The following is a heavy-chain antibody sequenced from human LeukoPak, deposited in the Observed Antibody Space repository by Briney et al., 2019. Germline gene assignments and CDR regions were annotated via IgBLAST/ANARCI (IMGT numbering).Heavy chain of an antibody. V-gene: IGHV3-48*03. Sequence: GGSLRLSCAASGFTFSTYEMNWVRQAPGKGLEWISYISNSGTTIYYADSVKGRFTISRDNSKNTVYLQMNSLRAEDTAVYFCARLDSHAFDFWGQGTMVTVS. CDR3: ARLDSHAFDF. CDR2: ISNSGTTI. D-gene: IGHD1-1*01. CDR1: GFTFSTYE. J-gene: IGHJ3*01.